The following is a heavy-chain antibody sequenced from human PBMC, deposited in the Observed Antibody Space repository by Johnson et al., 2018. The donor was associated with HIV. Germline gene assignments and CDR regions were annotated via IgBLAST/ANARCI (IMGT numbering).Heavy chain of an antibody. CDR1: GFTFSSYW. J-gene: IGHJ3*02. CDR3: AKDSRVITSHAFDI. D-gene: IGHD3-22*01. CDR2: IKQDGSEK. V-gene: IGHV3-7*05. Sequence: VQLVESGGGLVQPGGSLRLSCAASGFTFSSYWMTWVRQAPGKGLEWVANIKQDGSEKYYVDSVKGRFTISRDSAKNSLYLQMNSLRAEDTALYYCAKDSRVITSHAFDIWGQGTMVTVSS.